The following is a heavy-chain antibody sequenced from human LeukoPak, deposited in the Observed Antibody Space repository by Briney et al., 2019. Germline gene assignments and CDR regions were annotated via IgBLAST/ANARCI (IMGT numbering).Heavy chain of an antibody. Sequence: GGSLRLSCAASGFTFDDYAMHWVRQAPGKGLKWVSGISWNSGSIGYADSVKGRFTISRDNAKNSLYLQMNSLRAEDTALYYCAKGGYNYDFWSGPLDSWGQGTLVTVSS. V-gene: IGHV3-9*01. CDR3: AKGGYNYDFWSGPLDS. J-gene: IGHJ4*02. CDR2: ISWNSGSI. CDR1: GFTFDDYA. D-gene: IGHD3-3*01.